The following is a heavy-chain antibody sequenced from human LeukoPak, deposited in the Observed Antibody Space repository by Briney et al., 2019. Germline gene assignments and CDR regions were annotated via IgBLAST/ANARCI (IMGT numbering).Heavy chain of an antibody. CDR3: ARVAAYGSGSPFDY. D-gene: IGHD3-10*01. CDR1: GGSISSYY. V-gene: IGHV4-59*08. CDR2: IYYSGST. Sequence: SETLSLTCTVSGGSISSYYWSWIRQPPGKGLEWIGYIYYSGSTNYNPSLKSRVTISVDTSKNQFSLKLSSVTAADTAVYYCARVAAYGSGSPFDYWGQGTLVTVSS. J-gene: IGHJ4*02.